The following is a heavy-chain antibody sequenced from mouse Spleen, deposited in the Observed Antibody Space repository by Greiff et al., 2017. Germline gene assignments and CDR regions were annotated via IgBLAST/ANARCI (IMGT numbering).Heavy chain of an antibody. J-gene: IGHJ2*01. CDR2: ISSGSSTI. V-gene: IGHV5-17*01. D-gene: IGHD4-1*01. CDR1: GFTFSDYG. Sequence: EVHLVESGGGLVKPGGSLKLSCAASGFTFSDYGMHWVRQAPEKGLEWVAYISSGSSTIYYADTVKGRFTISRDNAKNTLFLQMTSLRSEDTAMYYCALNWDYFDYWGQGTTLSVSS. CDR3: ALNWDYFDY.